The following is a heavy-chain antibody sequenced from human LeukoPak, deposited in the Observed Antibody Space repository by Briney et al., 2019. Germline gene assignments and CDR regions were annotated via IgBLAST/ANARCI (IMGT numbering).Heavy chain of an antibody. CDR1: GGSINNYY. V-gene: IGHV4-59*01. J-gene: IGHJ4*02. D-gene: IGHD3-22*01. CDR3: ARDLYYDSSGYYFEPDY. CDR2: IYYSGST. Sequence: SETLSLTCTVSGGSINNYYWTWIRQPPGKGLEWIGYIYYSGSTNYNPSLKSRVTISIDTSKNQFSLKLSSVTAADTAVYYCARDLYYDSSGYYFEPDYWGQGTLVTVSS.